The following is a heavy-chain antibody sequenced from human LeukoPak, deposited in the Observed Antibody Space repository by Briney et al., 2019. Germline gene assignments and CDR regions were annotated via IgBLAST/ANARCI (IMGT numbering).Heavy chain of an antibody. D-gene: IGHD3-10*01. V-gene: IGHV3-21*01. CDR2: ISSSSSYI. J-gene: IGHJ6*03. CDR3: ARARLKLNYYMDV. Sequence: AGGSLRLSCAASGFTFNSYSMNWVRQAPGKGLEWVSFISSSSSYIYYADSVKGRFTISRDNAKNSLYLQMNSLRAEDTAVYYCARARLKLNYYMDVWGKGTTVTISS. CDR1: GFTFNSYS.